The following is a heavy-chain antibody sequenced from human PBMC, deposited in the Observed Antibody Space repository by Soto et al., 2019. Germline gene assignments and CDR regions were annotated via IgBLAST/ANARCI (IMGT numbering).Heavy chain of an antibody. CDR1: GFTFSSHG. J-gene: IGHJ4*02. CDR2: ISYDGSSN. Sequence: QVRLVESGGGVVQPGRSLRLSCATSGFTFSSHGMHWVRQAPGKGLEWVAIISYDGSSNYCADSVKGRFTISRDNSKNTLYLQMNSLRAEDTAVYYCARDHEYSSGYLPQYCGQGTLVIVSS. CDR3: ARDHEYSSGYLPQY. D-gene: IGHD6-19*01. V-gene: IGHV3-30*03.